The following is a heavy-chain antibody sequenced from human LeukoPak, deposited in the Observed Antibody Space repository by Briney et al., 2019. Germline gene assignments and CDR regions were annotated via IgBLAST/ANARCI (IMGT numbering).Heavy chain of an antibody. CDR2: IYYSGNT. J-gene: IGHJ5*02. D-gene: IGHD3-10*01. V-gene: IGHV4-39*07. CDR1: GGSISSSSYY. CDR3: ARVWFGESNGYWFDP. Sequence: SETLSLTCTVSGGSISSSSYYWGWIRQPPGKGLEWIGSIYYSGNTYYNPSLKSRVTISVDTSKNQFSLKLSSVTAADTAVYYCARVWFGESNGYWFDPWGQGTLVTVSS.